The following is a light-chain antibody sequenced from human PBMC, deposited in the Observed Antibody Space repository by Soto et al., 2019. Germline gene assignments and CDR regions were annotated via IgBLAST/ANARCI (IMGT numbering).Light chain of an antibody. Sequence: EIVLTQSPGTLSLSPGERATLSCRASQSIGSNYLAWYQQRPGQTPRLLIYGASSRGASTPDRFSGSVSRTVFTLTISRLEPDDFAVYYYHHYNWSPIFTFGPGTAVDLK. CDR3: HHYNWSPIFT. CDR1: QSIGSNY. J-gene: IGKJ3*01. CDR2: GAS. V-gene: IGKV3-20*01.